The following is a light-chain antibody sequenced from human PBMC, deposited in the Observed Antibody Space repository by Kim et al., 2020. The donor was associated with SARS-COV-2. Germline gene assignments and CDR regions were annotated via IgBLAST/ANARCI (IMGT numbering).Light chain of an antibody. Sequence: DIQMTQSPSSLSASVGDRVTITCRASRSIGNHLNWYQQRPGKAPNLLIFGASNLQSGVSSRFSGSDSGTDFTLTIRNLQPEDSETYYCQQSDITPYTFGQGTKLEI. CDR3: QQSDITPYT. CDR2: GAS. J-gene: IGKJ2*01. V-gene: IGKV1-39*01. CDR1: RSIGNH.